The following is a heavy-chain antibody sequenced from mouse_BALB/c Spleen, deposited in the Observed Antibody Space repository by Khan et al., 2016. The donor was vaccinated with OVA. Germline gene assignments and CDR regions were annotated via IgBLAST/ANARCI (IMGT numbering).Heavy chain of an antibody. CDR1: GYSITSGCY. V-gene: IGHV3-6*02. CDR3: ARNEPAPKYFDY. Sequence: QLQESGPGLVKPSQSLSLTCSVTGYSITSGCYWNWIRQFPGNKLEWMGYISYDGINNYNPSLKNRISITRDTSKNQFFLKLNSVTTEATATXYCARNEPAPKYFDYWGQGTTLTVSS. CDR2: ISYDGIN. J-gene: IGHJ2*01.